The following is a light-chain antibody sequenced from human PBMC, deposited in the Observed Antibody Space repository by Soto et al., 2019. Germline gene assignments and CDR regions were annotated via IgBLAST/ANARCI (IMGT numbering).Light chain of an antibody. Sequence: QSALTQPASVSGSPGQSITISCTGTSSDVGSNNLVSWYQQHPGKAPKLMIYEGSKRPSGVSNRFSGSKSGNTASLTISGLQAEDEADYYCCSYAGTRKVFGGGTKLTV. CDR3: CSYAGTRKV. J-gene: IGLJ2*01. CDR2: EGS. CDR1: SSDVGSNNL. V-gene: IGLV2-23*01.